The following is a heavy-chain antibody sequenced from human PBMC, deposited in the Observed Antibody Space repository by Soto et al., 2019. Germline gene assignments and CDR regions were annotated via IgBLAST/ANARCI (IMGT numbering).Heavy chain of an antibody. D-gene: IGHD6-13*01. CDR1: GYTFTGYY. J-gene: IGHJ4*02. CDR3: ARLSGGSSSWINKYYFDY. Sequence: SVKVSCKASGYTFTGYYMHWVRQAPGQGLEWMGGIIPIFGTANYAQKFQGRVTITADESTSTAYMELSSLRSEDMAVYYCARLSGGSSSWINKYYFDYWGQGTLVTVSS. V-gene: IGHV1-69*13. CDR2: IIPIFGTA.